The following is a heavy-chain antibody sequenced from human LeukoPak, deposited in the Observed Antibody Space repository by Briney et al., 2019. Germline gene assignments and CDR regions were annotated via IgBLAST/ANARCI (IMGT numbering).Heavy chain of an antibody. J-gene: IGHJ4*02. D-gene: IGHD6-13*01. CDR3: AREAAAAGD. CDR1: GGSISSYY. CDR2: INHSGST. Sequence: PSETLSLTCTVSGGSISSYYWSWIRQPPGKGLEWIGEINHSGSTNYNPSLKSRVTISVDTSKNQFSLKLSSVTAADTAVYYCAREAAAAGDWGQGTLVTVSS. V-gene: IGHV4-34*01.